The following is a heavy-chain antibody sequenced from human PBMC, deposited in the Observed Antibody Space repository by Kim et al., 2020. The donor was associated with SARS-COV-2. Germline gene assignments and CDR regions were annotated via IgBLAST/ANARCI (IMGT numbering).Heavy chain of an antibody. J-gene: IGHJ5*02. Sequence: GESLKISCKGSGYTFNTYWIAWVRQMPGKGLESMGIIYPGDYDTRYSPSFQGQVTISVDKSISTAYLQWSSLKASDTAMYYCARRRYGANGVGIDPWGQGTLVTVSS. CDR2: IYPGDYDT. V-gene: IGHV5-51*01. CDR1: GYTFNTYW. CDR3: ARRRYGANGVGIDP. D-gene: IGHD4-17*01.